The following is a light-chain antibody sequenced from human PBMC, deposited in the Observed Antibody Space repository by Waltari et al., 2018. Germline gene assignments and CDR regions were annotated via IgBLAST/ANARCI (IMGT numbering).Light chain of an antibody. CDR1: QSVLYSPNNKNY. J-gene: IGKJ2*01. V-gene: IGKV4-1*01. Sequence: DIVMTQSPDSLAVALGERDTINCKSSQSVLYSPNNKNYLAWFQQKQGQPPKLLIYWASTRESGVPDRFSGSGSGTDFTLTISSLQAEDVAVYYCQQYYSPPYTFGQGTTLEIK. CDR2: WAS. CDR3: QQYYSPPYT.